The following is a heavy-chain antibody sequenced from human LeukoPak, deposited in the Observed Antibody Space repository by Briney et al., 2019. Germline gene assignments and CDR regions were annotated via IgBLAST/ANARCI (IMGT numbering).Heavy chain of an antibody. D-gene: IGHD3-10*01. CDR3: ARGGSFVEY. CDR1: GLTFGNYE. V-gene: IGHV3-48*03. CDR2: ISSGGSTV. J-gene: IGHJ4*02. Sequence: GGSLRLSCAASGLTFGNYEMHWVRRAPGKGLEWVSYISSGGSTVYYADSVKGRFTVSRDNAKNSLYLQMSSLRAEDTAVCYCARGGSFVEYWGQGTLVSVSS.